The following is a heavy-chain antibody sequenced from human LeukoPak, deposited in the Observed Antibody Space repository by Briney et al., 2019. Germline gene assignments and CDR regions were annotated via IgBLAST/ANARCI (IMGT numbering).Heavy chain of an antibody. V-gene: IGHV3-64D*06. CDR1: GFTFSSYA. J-gene: IGHJ4*02. CDR2: ISSNGGST. D-gene: IGHD6-19*01. Sequence: GGSLRLSCSASGFTFSSYAMHWVRQAPGKGLEYVSAISSNGGSTYYADSVKGRFTISRDNSKNTLYLQMSSLRAEDTAVYYCVKDEWRIAVAQFDYWGREPWSPSPQ. CDR3: VKDEWRIAVAQFDY.